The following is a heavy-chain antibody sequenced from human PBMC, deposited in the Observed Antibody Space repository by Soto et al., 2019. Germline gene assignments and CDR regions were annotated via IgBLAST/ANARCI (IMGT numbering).Heavy chain of an antibody. J-gene: IGHJ4*01. V-gene: IGHV1-18*01. CDR2: ISAYNGNT. CDR3: ARDLAAAGPFDC. CDR1: GYTFTNYA. Sequence: QVQLVQSGAEVKKPGASVKVSCKASGYTFTNYAFSWVRQAPGQGLEWMGWISAYNGNTNYPQKLQGRVTMTTDTSTSTAYMELRSLRSDDTAVYYWARDLAAAGPFDCWGHGTLVTVSS. D-gene: IGHD6-13*01.